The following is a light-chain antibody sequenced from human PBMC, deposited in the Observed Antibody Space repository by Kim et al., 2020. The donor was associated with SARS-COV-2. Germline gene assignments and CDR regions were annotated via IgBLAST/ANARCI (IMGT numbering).Light chain of an antibody. CDR3: SSYTSSSLWV. V-gene: IGLV2-18*02. Sequence: QSALTQPPSVSGSPGQSVTISCTGTSSDVGSYNRVSWYQQPPGTAPKLMIYEVRNWPSGVPDRFSGSKSGNTASLTISGLQAEDEADYYCSSYTSSSLWVFGGGTQLTVL. J-gene: IGLJ3*02. CDR1: SSDVGSYNR. CDR2: EVR.